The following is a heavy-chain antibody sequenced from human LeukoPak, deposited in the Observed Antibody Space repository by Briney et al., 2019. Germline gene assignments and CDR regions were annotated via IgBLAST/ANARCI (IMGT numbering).Heavy chain of an antibody. V-gene: IGHV3-53*01. CDR2: IYSGGST. CDR3: ASGSKDDYYYGMDV. J-gene: IGHJ6*02. Sequence: GGSLRLSCAASGFTVSSNYMTWVRQAPGKGLEWVSVIYSGGSTDYADAVKGRFTISRDKSKNTVYVQMSSLRTADTAVYYCASGSKDDYYYGMDVWGQGTTVTVSS. CDR1: GFTVSSNY. D-gene: IGHD5-24*01.